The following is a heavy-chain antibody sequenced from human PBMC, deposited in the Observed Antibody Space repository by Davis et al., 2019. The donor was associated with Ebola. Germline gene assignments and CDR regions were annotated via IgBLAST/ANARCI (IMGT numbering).Heavy chain of an antibody. D-gene: IGHD5-24*01. J-gene: IGHJ2*01. Sequence: GESLKISCAASSFTFSRHSMNWVRQAPGKGLEWIAFISSGGHDTYYADSVRGRFTISRDNAKNLLYLQLNSLRDEDTALYYCAKDAEDGSGNWFFDFRGRGALVTVSS. CDR1: SFTFSRHS. V-gene: IGHV3-48*02. CDR3: AKDAEDGSGNWFFDF. CDR2: ISSGGHDT.